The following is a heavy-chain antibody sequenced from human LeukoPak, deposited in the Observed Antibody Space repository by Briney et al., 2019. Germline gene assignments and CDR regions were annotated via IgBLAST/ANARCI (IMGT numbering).Heavy chain of an antibody. Sequence: SETLSLTCTVSGGSISSSTYYWGWIRQPPGKGLEWIGSVYYSGSTYYNPSLKSRVTISVDTSKNQFSLKLTSVTAADTAVYYCARGYYYGSGSYYIPDYYYYYMDVWGKGTTVTISS. CDR2: VYYSGST. CDR3: ARGYYYGSGSYYIPDYYYYYMDV. CDR1: GGSISSSTYY. D-gene: IGHD3-10*01. V-gene: IGHV4-39*07. J-gene: IGHJ6*03.